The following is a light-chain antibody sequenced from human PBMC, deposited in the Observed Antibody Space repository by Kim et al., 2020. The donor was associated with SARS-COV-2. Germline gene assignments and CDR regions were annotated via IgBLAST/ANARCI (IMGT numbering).Light chain of an antibody. Sequence: GDRVTITCRASENIGTWLAWYQQKPGRAPSLLLYLASTLESGVPSRFSGPGSGTEFSLSITSLQHDDFATYYCQHYSSFPYTFGQGTKL. V-gene: IGKV1-5*03. CDR2: LAS. J-gene: IGKJ2*01. CDR1: ENIGTW. CDR3: QHYSSFPYT.